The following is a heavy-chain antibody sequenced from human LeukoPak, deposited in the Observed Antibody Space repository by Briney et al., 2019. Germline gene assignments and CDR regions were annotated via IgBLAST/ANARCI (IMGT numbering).Heavy chain of an antibody. Sequence: GRSLRLSCGACGFTFSSYGMHWLRQAPGKGLEWVAVIWWGARKTYYAHSVRGRFTISRDDSGSTLYLQINSPTAEDTAVYYCARDIGAYGDYHFDYWGQGTLVTVSS. J-gene: IGHJ4*02. CDR1: GFTFSSYG. D-gene: IGHD4-17*01. CDR2: IWWGARKT. CDR3: ARDIGAYGDYHFDY. V-gene: IGHV3-33*01.